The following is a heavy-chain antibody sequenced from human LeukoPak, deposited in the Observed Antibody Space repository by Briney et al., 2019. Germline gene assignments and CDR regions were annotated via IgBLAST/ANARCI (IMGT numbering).Heavy chain of an antibody. J-gene: IGHJ4*02. CDR1: GYTLTELS. D-gene: IGHD5-12*01. V-gene: IGHV1-24*01. Sequence: ASVKVSCKVSGYTLTELSMHWVRQAPGKGLEWMGGFDPEDGESIHAQKFQGRVTMTEDTSTDTAYMELSSLRSEDTAVYYCATTYSGYDSFLDYWGQGTLVTVSS. CDR2: FDPEDGES. CDR3: ATTYSGYDSFLDY.